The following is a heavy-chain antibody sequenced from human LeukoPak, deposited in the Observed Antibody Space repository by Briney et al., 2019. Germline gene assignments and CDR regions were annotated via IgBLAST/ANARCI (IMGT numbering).Heavy chain of an antibody. CDR2: INPNSGGT. D-gene: IGHD3-22*01. V-gene: IGHV1-2*02. J-gene: IGHJ4*02. CDR3: ARDHQGCYDSSGLGY. CDR1: GYTFTGYY. Sequence: ASVKVSCKASGYTFTGYYMHWVRQAPGQGLEWMGWINPNSGGTNYAQKFQGRVTMTRDTSISTAYMELSRLRSDDTAVYYCARDHQGCYDSSGLGYWGQGTLVTVSS.